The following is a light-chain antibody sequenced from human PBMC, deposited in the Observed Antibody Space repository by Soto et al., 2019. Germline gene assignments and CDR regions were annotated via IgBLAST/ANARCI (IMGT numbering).Light chain of an antibody. CDR1: QSLSSY. CDR3: QLYGFSPKM. CDR2: DAS. J-gene: IGKJ1*01. V-gene: IGKV3-11*01. Sequence: EIVLAQSPATLSLSPGERATLSCMASQSLSSYLAWYQQKPGQAPRLLIYDASNRATGIPARFSGSGSGTDFTLTISSIEHEDFAVHYCQLYGFSPKMLGQGTKGDIK.